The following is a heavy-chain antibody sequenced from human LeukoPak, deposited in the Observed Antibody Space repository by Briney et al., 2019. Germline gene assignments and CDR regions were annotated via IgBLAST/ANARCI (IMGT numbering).Heavy chain of an antibody. CDR1: GFTFSSYG. Sequence: GESLRHSCSASGFTFSSYGMHWVRQAPGKGLEWVAVISYYQSNKYYADSVKGRFTISRDNSKNTLYLQMNSLRAEETAVDYCARERRGYCSGGSCYSFPNYWGQGTLVTVSS. D-gene: IGHD2-15*01. CDR2: ISYYQSNK. V-gene: IGHV3-30*03. J-gene: IGHJ4*02. CDR3: ARERRGYCSGGSCYSFPNY.